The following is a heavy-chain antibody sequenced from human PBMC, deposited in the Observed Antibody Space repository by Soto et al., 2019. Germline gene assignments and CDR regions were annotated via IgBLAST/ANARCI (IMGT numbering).Heavy chain of an antibody. V-gene: IGHV1-69*02. CDR2: IIPILSIA. D-gene: IGHD2-15*01. J-gene: IGHJ4*02. Sequence: QVQLVQSGAEVKKPGSSVKVSCKASGGTFSSYTISWVRQAPGQGLEWMGRIIPILSIANYAQKFQGRVTITADKSTSTAYMELSSLRSEDTAVYYCASEAQDIVVVVAATYFDYWGQGTLVTVSS. CDR3: ASEAQDIVVVVAATYFDY. CDR1: GGTFSSYT.